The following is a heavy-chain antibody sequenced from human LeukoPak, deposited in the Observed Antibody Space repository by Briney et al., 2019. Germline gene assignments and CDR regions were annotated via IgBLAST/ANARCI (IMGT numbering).Heavy chain of an antibody. CDR1: GYTVTGYY. CDR2: INPNSGGT. CDR3: ARGSGSYFQIFDY. J-gene: IGHJ4*02. Sequence: ASVKVSCKASGYTVTGYYMHWVRQAPGQGLEWMGWINPNSGGTNYAQKFQGWVTMTRDTSISTAYMELSRLRSDDTAVYYCARGSGSYFQIFDYWGQGTLVTVSS. V-gene: IGHV1-2*04. D-gene: IGHD1-26*01.